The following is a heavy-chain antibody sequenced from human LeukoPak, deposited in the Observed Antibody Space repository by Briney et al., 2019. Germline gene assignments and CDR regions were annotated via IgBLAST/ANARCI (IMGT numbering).Heavy chain of an antibody. J-gene: IGHJ4*02. Sequence: SETLSLTCTVSGGSISSSSYYWGWIRQPPGKGLEWIGSIYYSGSTYYNPSLKSRVTISVDTSKNQFSLKLSSVTAADTAVYYCARQGYYYDSSGYPTPGGIDYWGQGTLVTVSS. V-gene: IGHV4-39*01. CDR1: GGSISSSSYY. CDR3: ARQGYYYDSSGYPTPGGIDY. CDR2: IYYSGST. D-gene: IGHD3-22*01.